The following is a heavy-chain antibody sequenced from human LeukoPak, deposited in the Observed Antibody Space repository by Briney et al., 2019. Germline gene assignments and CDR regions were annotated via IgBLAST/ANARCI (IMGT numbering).Heavy chain of an antibody. Sequence: PGGSLRLSCAASGFTFDDYGMSWVRQAPGKGLEWVSGINWNGGSTGYADSVKGRFTISRDNAKNSLYLQMNSLRAEDTALYYCARVVALRYFDWLGRGDAFDIWGQGTMVTVSS. D-gene: IGHD3-9*01. CDR1: GFTFDDYG. V-gene: IGHV3-20*04. CDR3: ARVVALRYFDWLGRGDAFDI. CDR2: INWNGGST. J-gene: IGHJ3*02.